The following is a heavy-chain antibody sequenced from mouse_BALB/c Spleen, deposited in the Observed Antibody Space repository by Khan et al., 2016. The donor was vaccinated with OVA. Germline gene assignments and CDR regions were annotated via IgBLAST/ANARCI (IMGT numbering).Heavy chain of an antibody. CDR2: INPGSGGT. V-gene: IGHV1-54*01. CDR3: SRSGYGFGAY. Sequence: VQLQESGAELVRPGTSVKVSCKASGYAFSNYLIEWLKQRPGQGLEWIGVINPGSGGTKYNEKFKDKATLTADTSSSTAYMQLSSLTSDDSADYFCSRSGYGFGAYWGPGTLVTVSA. J-gene: IGHJ3*01. D-gene: IGHD3-2*02. CDR1: GYAFSNYL.